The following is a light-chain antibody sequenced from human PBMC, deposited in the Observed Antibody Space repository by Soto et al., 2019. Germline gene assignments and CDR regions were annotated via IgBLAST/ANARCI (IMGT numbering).Light chain of an antibody. CDR2: AVI. Sequence: QSVLTQPASVSGSPGQSITISCTGTSSDIGGYNYVSWYQHHPGKAPKLMIFAVIKRPSGVSDRFSASKSDNTAALTISGLQAEDEGDYYCSSYTSSNTVVFGGGTQLTVL. V-gene: IGLV2-14*03. CDR3: SSYTSSNTVV. CDR1: SSDIGGYNY. J-gene: IGLJ7*01.